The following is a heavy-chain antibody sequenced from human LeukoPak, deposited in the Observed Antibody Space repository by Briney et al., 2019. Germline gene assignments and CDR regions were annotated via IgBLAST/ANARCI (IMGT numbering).Heavy chain of an antibody. Sequence: ASVKVSCKASGYTFTSYDFTWVRQATGQGLEWMGWMNPISGNTGYAQKFQGRVTMTRNTSISTAYMELNSLSPDDTAVYYCARGVEPLAANTLAYWGQGTLVTVSS. CDR2: MNPISGNT. J-gene: IGHJ4*02. D-gene: IGHD1-14*01. V-gene: IGHV1-8*01. CDR3: ARGVEPLAANTLAY. CDR1: GYTFTSYD.